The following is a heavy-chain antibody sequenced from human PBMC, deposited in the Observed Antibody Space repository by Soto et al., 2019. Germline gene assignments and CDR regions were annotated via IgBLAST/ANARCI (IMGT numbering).Heavy chain of an antibody. V-gene: IGHV4-34*01. CDR2: INHSGST. D-gene: IGHD1-26*01. J-gene: IGHJ6*02. CDR3: ARTPRATSRQPKLVYYGMDV. Sequence: QMQLQQWGAGLLKPSETLSLTCAVYGGSFSGYYWSWIRQPPGKGLEWIGEINHSGSTNYNPSLKSRVTISVDTFKNQFSLKLSSVTAADTAVYYCARTPRATSRQPKLVYYGMDVWGQGTTVTVSS. CDR1: GGSFSGYY.